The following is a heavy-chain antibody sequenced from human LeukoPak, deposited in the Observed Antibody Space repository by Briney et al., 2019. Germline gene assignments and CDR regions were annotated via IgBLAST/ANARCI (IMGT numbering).Heavy chain of an antibody. CDR3: TTEDRYQYYFDY. Sequence: GGSLRLSCAASGFTFSNAWMSWVRQAPGKGLEWVGRIKSKTDGGTTDYAAPVKGRFTISRDDSKNTLYLQMNSLKTEDTAVYYCTTEDRYQYYFDYWGQGTLVTVSS. V-gene: IGHV3-15*01. CDR1: GFTFSNAW. CDR2: IKSKTDGGTT. D-gene: IGHD1-14*01. J-gene: IGHJ4*02.